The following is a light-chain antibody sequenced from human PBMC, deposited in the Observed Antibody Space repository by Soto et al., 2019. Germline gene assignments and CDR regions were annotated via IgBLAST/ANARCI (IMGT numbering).Light chain of an antibody. CDR1: QSVSSSY. CDR2: GAS. CDR3: QQYGSSHGVFT. V-gene: IGKV3-20*01. Sequence: EIVLTQSPGTLSLSPGERATLSCRASQSVSSSYLAWYQQKPGQAPRLLIYGASSRATGIPDRFSGSGSGTDFTLTISRLEPEDFAVYYCQQYGSSHGVFTLGPGTKVDIK. J-gene: IGKJ3*01.